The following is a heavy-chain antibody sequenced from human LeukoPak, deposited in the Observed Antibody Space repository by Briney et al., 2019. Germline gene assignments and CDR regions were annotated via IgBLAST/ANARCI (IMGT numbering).Heavy chain of an antibody. Sequence: EGSLRLSCAASGFTFSSYAMSWVRQAPGKGLEWVSAISGSGGSTYYADSVKGRFTISRDNSKNTLYLQMNSLRAEDTAVYYCAKRAWLQFKIPGYFDYWGQGTLVTVSS. D-gene: IGHD5-24*01. CDR2: ISGSGGST. CDR3: AKRAWLQFKIPGYFDY. CDR1: GFTFSSYA. J-gene: IGHJ4*02. V-gene: IGHV3-23*01.